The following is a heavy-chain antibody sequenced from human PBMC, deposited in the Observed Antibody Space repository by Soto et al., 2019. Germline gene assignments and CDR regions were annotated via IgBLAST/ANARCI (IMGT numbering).Heavy chain of an antibody. Sequence: QVQLVQSGAEVKNPGASVKVSCKASGYTFTAYYIHWVRQAPGQGLEWMGVINPSSGNTPYAQKFQGIVTVTRDTSTSTVYMELSSPRSDDTAVYYCARASIMGPTTLVDYWGQGTLVTVSS. CDR1: GYTFTAYY. J-gene: IGHJ4*02. CDR2: INPSSGNT. D-gene: IGHD1-26*01. CDR3: ARASIMGPTTLVDY. V-gene: IGHV1-46*01.